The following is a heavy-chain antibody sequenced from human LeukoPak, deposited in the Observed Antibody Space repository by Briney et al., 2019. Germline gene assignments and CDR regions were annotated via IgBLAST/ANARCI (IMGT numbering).Heavy chain of an antibody. CDR1: GGSISSSRYY. J-gene: IGHJ4*02. CDR3: DGGDSSGYSFDPVFDY. D-gene: IGHD3-22*01. Sequence: SETLSLTCTVPGGSISSSRYYWGSIRQPPGKGLERRGRSYYSVSTDYNASLKNRVTIFVDTSKNHFSLPLSSVTAADTAVYHCDGGDSSGYSFDPVFDYWGQGTLVPVSS. V-gene: IGHV4-39*02. CDR2: SYYSVST.